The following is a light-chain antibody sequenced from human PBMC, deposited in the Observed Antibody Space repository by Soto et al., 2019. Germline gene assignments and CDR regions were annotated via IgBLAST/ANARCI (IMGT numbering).Light chain of an antibody. CDR3: AAWDDSLVV. V-gene: IGLV1-47*01. CDR2: RNN. CDR1: ISNIGSAY. Sequence: QSVLTQPPSASGTPGQTVTISCSGSISNIGSAYIYWYQHLPGTAPKLLIYRNNQRPSGVPDRFSASKSGTSASLAISGLRSEDEADYYCAAWDDSLVVFGGGTKLTVL. J-gene: IGLJ2*01.